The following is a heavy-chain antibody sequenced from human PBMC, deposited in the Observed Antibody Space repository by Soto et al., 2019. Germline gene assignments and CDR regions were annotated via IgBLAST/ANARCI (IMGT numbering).Heavy chain of an antibody. CDR3: AHLPTFDDYNFDY. V-gene: IGHV2-5*01. J-gene: IGHJ4*02. CDR2: IYWNGET. CDR1: GFSLSTGGVG. D-gene: IGHD4-17*01. Sequence: SGPTLVNPTQTLTLTCNFSGFSLSTGGVGVAWVRQPPGKALEWLTLIYWNGETRTSPSLENRLTVTKDASKNQVALTMTNMDPVDTATYYCAHLPTFDDYNFDYWGQGIRVTVSS.